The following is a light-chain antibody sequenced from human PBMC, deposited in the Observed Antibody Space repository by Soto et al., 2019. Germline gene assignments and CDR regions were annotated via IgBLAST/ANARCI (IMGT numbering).Light chain of an antibody. J-gene: IGKJ2*01. CDR3: QQYDYSPYT. CDR1: QSVSSNF. V-gene: IGKV3-20*01. Sequence: IVLTQSPGTLSLSPGERSTLSCRASQSVSSNFLAWYQQKLGQAPRLLIYGASTRATGIPDRFSGSGSGADFTLTISRLEPEDFALYYCQQYDYSPYTFGQGTKLQIK. CDR2: GAS.